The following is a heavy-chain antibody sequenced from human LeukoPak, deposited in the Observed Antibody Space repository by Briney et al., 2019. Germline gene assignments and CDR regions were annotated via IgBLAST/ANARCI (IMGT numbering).Heavy chain of an antibody. CDR3: ARVAYCGGDCYTSGHQGNWFDP. D-gene: IGHD2-21*02. CDR2: MNPNSGNT. V-gene: IGHV1-8*01. CDR1: GYTFTSYD. J-gene: IGHJ5*02. Sequence: ASVKVSYKASGYTFTSYDINWVRQATGQGLEWMGWMNPNSGNTGYAQKFQGRVTMTRNTSISTAYMELSSLRSEDTAVYYCARVAYCGGDCYTSGHQGNWFDPWGQGTLVTVSS.